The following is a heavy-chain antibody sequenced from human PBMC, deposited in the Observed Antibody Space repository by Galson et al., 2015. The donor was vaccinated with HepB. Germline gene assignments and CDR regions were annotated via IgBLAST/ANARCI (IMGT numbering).Heavy chain of an antibody. CDR2: TRNKANSYTT. CDR1: GFTFSDHY. J-gene: IGHJ4*02. V-gene: IGHV3-72*01. D-gene: IGHD1-26*01. Sequence: SLRLSCAASGFTFSDHYMDWVRQAPGKGLEWVGRTRNKANSYTTEYAASVKGRFTISRDDSKNSLYLQMNSLKTEDTAVYYCARERYFGGSSENDYWGQGTLVTVSS. CDR3: ARERYFGGSSENDY.